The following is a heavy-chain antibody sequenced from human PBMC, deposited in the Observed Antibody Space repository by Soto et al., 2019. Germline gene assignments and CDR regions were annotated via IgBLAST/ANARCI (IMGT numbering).Heavy chain of an antibody. CDR3: ARTSGGTYSFDP. V-gene: IGHV4-4*02. CDR1: GGSISSSNW. Sequence: PSETLSLTCAVSGGSISSSNWWSWVRQPPGKGLEWIGEIYHSGSTNYNPSLKSRVTISVDKSKNQFSLHLSSVTAADSAVYYCARTSGGTYSFDPWGQGTLVTVSS. J-gene: IGHJ5*02. D-gene: IGHD3-10*01. CDR2: IYHSGST.